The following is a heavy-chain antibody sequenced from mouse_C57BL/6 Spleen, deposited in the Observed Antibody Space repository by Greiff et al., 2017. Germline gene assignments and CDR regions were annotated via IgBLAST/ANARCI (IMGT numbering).Heavy chain of an antibody. Sequence: QVQLQQPGAELVKPGASVKLSCKASGYTFTSYWMHWVKQRPGQGLEWIGMIKPNSGSTNYNEKFKSKATLTVDKSSSTAYMQLSSLTSEDSAVYYCARKGITTVVPTTFGYWGQGTTLTVAS. CDR3: ARKGITTVVPTTFGY. J-gene: IGHJ2*01. CDR2: IKPNSGST. V-gene: IGHV1-64*01. CDR1: GYTFTSYW. D-gene: IGHD1-1*01.